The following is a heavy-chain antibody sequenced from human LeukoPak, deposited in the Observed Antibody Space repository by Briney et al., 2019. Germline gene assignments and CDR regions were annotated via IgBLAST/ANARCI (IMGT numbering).Heavy chain of an antibody. J-gene: IGHJ4*02. V-gene: IGHV3-21*01. Sequence: PGGSLRLSCAASGFTFSSYSMNWVRQAPGKGLEWDSSISSSSSYIYYADSVKGRFTISRDNAKNSLYLQMNSLRAEDTAVYYCARDYTMIRYYFDYWGQGTLVTVSS. CDR1: GFTFSSYS. CDR2: ISSSSSYI. CDR3: ARDYTMIRYYFDY. D-gene: IGHD3-22*01.